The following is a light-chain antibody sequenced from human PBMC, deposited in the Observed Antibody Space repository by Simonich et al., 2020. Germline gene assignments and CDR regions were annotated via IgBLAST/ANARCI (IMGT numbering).Light chain of an antibody. CDR3: MQGTHWPLT. Sequence: DVVMTQSPLSLPVPLGQPASISGRSSHSLVHSDGNTYFNWFPQRPGQSPRRLMYKVSNRDSVVPDRFSGRGSGTDFTLKISRVEAEDVGVYYCMQGTHWPLTFGGGTKVEIK. J-gene: IGKJ4*01. CDR1: HSLVHSDGNTY. CDR2: KVS. V-gene: IGKV2-30*02.